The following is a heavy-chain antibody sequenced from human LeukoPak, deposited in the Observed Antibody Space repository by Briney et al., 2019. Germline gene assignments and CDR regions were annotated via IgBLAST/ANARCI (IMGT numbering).Heavy chain of an antibody. CDR1: GYTFTGYY. D-gene: IGHD3-22*01. Sequence: RASVKASCKASGYTFTGYYMHWVRQAPGQGLEWMGWINPNSGGTNYAQKFQGRVTMTRDTSISTAYMELSRLRSDDTAVYYCAREAGITMIVVPHFDYWGQGTLVTVSS. V-gene: IGHV1-2*02. CDR2: INPNSGGT. J-gene: IGHJ4*02. CDR3: AREAGITMIVVPHFDY.